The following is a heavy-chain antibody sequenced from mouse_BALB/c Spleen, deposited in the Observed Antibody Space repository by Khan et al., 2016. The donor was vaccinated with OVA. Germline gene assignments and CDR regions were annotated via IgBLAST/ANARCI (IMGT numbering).Heavy chain of an antibody. J-gene: IGHJ2*01. CDR1: GYSITSGYG. Sequence: DVQLQESGPGLVKPSQSLSLTCTVTGYSITSGYGWNWIRQFPGNQLEWMGYISYSGSTNYNPSIKSRISITRDTSKNQFFLQLNSLTTADTATYYCARTARIKYWGQGTTLTVSS. CDR3: ARTARIKY. CDR2: ISYSGST. V-gene: IGHV3-2*02. D-gene: IGHD1-2*01.